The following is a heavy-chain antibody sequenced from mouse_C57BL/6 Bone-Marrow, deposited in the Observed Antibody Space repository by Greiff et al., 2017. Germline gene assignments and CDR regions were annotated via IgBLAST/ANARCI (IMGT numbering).Heavy chain of an antibody. CDR2: INPSSGYT. CDR1: GYTFTSYT. CDR3: ARIYYYGSSPFDV. Sequence: VKLVESGAELARPGASVKMSCKASGYTFTSYTMHWVKQRPGQGLEWIGYINPSSGYTKYNQKFKDKATLTADKSSSTAYMQLSSLTSEDSAVYYGARIYYYGSSPFDVWGTGTTVTVSS. D-gene: IGHD1-1*01. V-gene: IGHV1-4*01. J-gene: IGHJ1*03.